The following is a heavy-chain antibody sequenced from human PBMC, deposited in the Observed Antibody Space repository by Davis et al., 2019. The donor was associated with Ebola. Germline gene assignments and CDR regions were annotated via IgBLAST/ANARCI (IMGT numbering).Heavy chain of an antibody. Sequence: ASVKVSCKASGYTFTGYYMHWVRQAPGQGLEWMGRINPNSGGTNYAQKFQGRVTMTRDTSISTAYMELSRPRSEDTAVYYCARDRDVGASNWFDPWGQGTLVTVSS. CDR1: GYTFTGYY. J-gene: IGHJ5*02. CDR2: INPNSGGT. CDR3: ARDRDVGASNWFDP. D-gene: IGHD1-26*01. V-gene: IGHV1-2*06.